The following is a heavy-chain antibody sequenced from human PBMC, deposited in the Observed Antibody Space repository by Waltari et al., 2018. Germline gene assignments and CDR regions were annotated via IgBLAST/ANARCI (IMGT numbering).Heavy chain of an antibody. J-gene: IGHJ6*03. V-gene: IGHV4-34*01. CDR3: ARGAMGRGYVITRGYYYMDV. CDR1: GGSFSGYY. D-gene: IGHD7-27*01. Sequence: QVQLQQWGAGLLKPSETLSLTCAVYGGSFSGYYWSWIRQPPGKGLEWIGEINHSGSTNYNPSLKSRVTISVDTSKNQFSLKLSSVTAADTAVYYCARGAMGRGYVITRGYYYMDVWGKGTTVTISS. CDR2: INHSGST.